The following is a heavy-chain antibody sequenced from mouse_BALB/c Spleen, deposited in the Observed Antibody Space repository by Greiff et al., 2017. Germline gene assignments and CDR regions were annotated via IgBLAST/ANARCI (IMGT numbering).Heavy chain of an antibody. CDR3: ANGPYAMDY. V-gene: IGHV1-7*01. CDR2: INPSTGYT. J-gene: IGHJ4*01. D-gene: IGHD1-1*02. CDR1: GYTFTSYW. Sequence: QVQLQQSGAELAKPGASVKMSCKASGYTFTSYWMHWVKQRPGQGLEWIGYINPSTGYTEYNQKFKDKATLTADKFSSTAYMQLSSLTSEDSAVYYCANGPYAMDYWGQGTSVTVSS.